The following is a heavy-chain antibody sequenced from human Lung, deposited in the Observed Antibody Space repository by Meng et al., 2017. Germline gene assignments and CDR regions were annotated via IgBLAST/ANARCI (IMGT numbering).Heavy chain of an antibody. CDR1: GGSSSDSY. V-gene: IGHV4-34*01. CDR2: INHSGST. D-gene: IGHD3-10*01. Sequence: GRFKPSDTLAPTCLVSGGSSSDSYLICILQHPWKGLEWIWEINHSGSTNYNPSLESRATISVDTSQNNHSLKLSSVTAADSAVYYCASGPITMAHDFDYWGQGTLVTVSS. CDR3: ASGPITMAHDFDY. J-gene: IGHJ4*02.